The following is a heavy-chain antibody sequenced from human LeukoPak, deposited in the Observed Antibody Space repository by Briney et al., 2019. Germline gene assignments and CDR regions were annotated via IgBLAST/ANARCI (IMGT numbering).Heavy chain of an antibody. J-gene: IGHJ3*02. CDR1: GFTFSSYE. V-gene: IGHV3-48*03. Sequence: GGSLRLSCAASGFTFSSYEMNWVRQAPGKGLEWVSYISSSGSTIYYADSVKGRFTISRDNAKNSLYLQMNSLRAEDTAVYYSARANEVGAFDIWGQGTMVTVSS. CDR3: ARANEVGAFDI. CDR2: ISSSGSTI. D-gene: IGHD4/OR15-4a*01.